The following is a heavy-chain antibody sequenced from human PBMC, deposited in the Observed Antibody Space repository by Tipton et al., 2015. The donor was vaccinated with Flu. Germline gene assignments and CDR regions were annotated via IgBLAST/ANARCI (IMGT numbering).Heavy chain of an antibody. J-gene: IGHJ3*02. CDR1: GASISSSSYY. CDR3: VRGEGPAGIGPFDI. V-gene: IGHV4-31*03. CDR2: IYYSGST. Sequence: TLSLTCTVSGASISSSSYYWSWIRQHPGKGLEWIGHIYYSGSTYYNPSLRSRVTISIDTSRNQFSLNLNSVTAADTAVYSCVRGEGPAGIGPFDIWGQGTLVTVSS. D-gene: IGHD2-2*01.